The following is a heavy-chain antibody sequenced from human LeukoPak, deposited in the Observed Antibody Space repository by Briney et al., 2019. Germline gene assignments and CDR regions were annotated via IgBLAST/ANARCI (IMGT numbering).Heavy chain of an antibody. D-gene: IGHD6-19*01. Sequence: SEPLTLSCTASGGSISSYYWSWIRQPPGKGLGWIGIIYDGGSTNYNPSLKSRVTISVDTSKNQFSLKLSSVTAADTAVYYCAREVAEDDYYYGMDVWGKGTTVTVSS. CDR3: AREVAEDDYYYGMDV. CDR2: IYDGGST. V-gene: IGHV4-59*01. J-gene: IGHJ6*04. CDR1: GGSISSYY.